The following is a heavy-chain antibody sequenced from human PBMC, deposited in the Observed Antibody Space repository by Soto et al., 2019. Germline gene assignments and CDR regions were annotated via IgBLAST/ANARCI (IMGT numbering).Heavy chain of an antibody. D-gene: IGHD3-22*01. V-gene: IGHV1-46*01. J-gene: IGHJ5*02. Sequence: ASVKVSCKASGYFFTSYYIHWVRQAPGQGLEWMGVINPSGGSTSSAQKFQGRVTMTRDTSTSTVYMELNSLRSDDTAVYFCARVGYNYANSGAHWFDPWGQGTLVTVSS. CDR3: ARVGYNYANSGAHWFDP. CDR2: INPSGGST. CDR1: GYFFTSYY.